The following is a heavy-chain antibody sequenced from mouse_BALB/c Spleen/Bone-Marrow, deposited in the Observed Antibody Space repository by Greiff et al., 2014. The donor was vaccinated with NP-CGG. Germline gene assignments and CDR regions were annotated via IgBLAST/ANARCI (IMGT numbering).Heavy chain of an antibody. CDR3: AIYYYGSSWGFAY. Sequence: EVKLVESGAELVKPGASVKLSCTASGFNIKDTYMHWVKQRPEQGLEWIGWIDPANGNTKYDPKFQGKATITADTSSNTAYLQLSSLTSEDTAVYYCAIYYYGSSWGFAYWGQGTLVTVSA. CDR2: IDPANGNT. CDR1: GFNIKDTY. V-gene: IGHV14-3*02. D-gene: IGHD1-1*01. J-gene: IGHJ3*01.